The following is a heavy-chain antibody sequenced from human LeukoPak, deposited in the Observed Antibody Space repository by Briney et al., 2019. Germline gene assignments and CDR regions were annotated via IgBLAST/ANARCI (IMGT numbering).Heavy chain of an antibody. Sequence: TSETLSLTCALSGGSLSMGGYSWSWIRQPPGNGLEWFAYIYHSRSTYYNPSLKSRFPISVDRSKNQFALKLSSVTAADTAVYYCARGGEGYNDSSGRRSPPDYWGQGTLATVSS. CDR2: IYHSRST. J-gene: IGHJ4*02. D-gene: IGHD3-22*01. CDR3: ARGGEGYNDSSGRRSPPDY. V-gene: IGHV4-30-2*01. CDR1: GGSLSMGGYS.